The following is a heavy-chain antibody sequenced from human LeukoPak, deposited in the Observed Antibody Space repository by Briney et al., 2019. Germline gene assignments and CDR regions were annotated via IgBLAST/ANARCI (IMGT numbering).Heavy chain of an antibody. J-gene: IGHJ3*02. D-gene: IGHD3-22*01. CDR3: ARASAMIVVVRGAFDI. CDR1: GFTFSSYE. CDR2: ISSSGSTI. Sequence: PGGSLRLSCAASGFTFSSYEMNWVRQAPGKGLEWVSYISSSGSTIYYAASVKGRFTISRANAKNSLYLQMNSLRAEDTAVYYCARASAMIVVVRGAFDIWGQGTMVTVSS. V-gene: IGHV3-48*03.